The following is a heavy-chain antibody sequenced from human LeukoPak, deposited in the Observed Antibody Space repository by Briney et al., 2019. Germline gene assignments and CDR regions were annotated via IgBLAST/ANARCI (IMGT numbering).Heavy chain of an antibody. CDR3: ARDYSSGYYDAFDI. CDR1: GGSISSYY. CDR2: IYYSGST. D-gene: IGHD3-22*01. J-gene: IGHJ3*02. V-gene: IGHV4-59*01. Sequence: SETLSLTCTVSGGSISSYYWSWIRQPPGKGLEWIGYIYYSGSTNYNSSLKIRVTISVDTSKNQFSLKLSSVTAADTAVYYCARDYSSGYYDAFDIWGQGTMVTVSS.